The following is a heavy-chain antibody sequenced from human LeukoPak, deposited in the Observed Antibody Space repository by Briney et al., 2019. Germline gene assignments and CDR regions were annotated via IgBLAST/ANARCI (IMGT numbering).Heavy chain of an antibody. CDR1: GFTFSSYS. D-gene: IGHD3-22*01. Sequence: GGSLRLSCAASGFTFSSYSMNWVRQAPGKGLEWVSSISSSSSYIYYADSVKGRFTISRDNAKNSLYLQMNSLRAEDTAVYYCARDLYYYDSSGYYRFDYWGQGTLVTVSS. V-gene: IGHV3-21*01. CDR2: ISSSSSYI. J-gene: IGHJ4*02. CDR3: ARDLYYYDSSGYYRFDY.